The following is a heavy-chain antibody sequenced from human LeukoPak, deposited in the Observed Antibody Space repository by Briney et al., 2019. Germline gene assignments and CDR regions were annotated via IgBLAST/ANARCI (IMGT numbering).Heavy chain of an antibody. J-gene: IGHJ3*02. Sequence: GGSLRLSCASSGFAFSDHEMNWVRQAPGKGLEWVVVISYDGSNKYYADSVKGRFTISRDNSKNTLYLQMNSLRAEDTAVYYCANGYYYGSGSYYKEAFDIWGQGTMVTVSS. D-gene: IGHD3-10*01. V-gene: IGHV3-30*18. CDR1: GFAFSDHE. CDR2: ISYDGSNK. CDR3: ANGYYYGSGSYYKEAFDI.